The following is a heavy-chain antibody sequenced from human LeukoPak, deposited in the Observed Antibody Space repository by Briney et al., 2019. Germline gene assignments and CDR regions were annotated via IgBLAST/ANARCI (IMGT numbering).Heavy chain of an antibody. D-gene: IGHD6-13*01. CDR3: TREVFSWYSDIGNPVDY. CDR1: GFTFSNYA. Sequence: GGSLRLSCAASGFTFSNYAMSWVRQAPGKGLEWVGFIRSKAYGGTTEYAASVKGRFTISRDDSKSIAYLQMNSLKTEDTAVYYCTREVFSWYSDIGNPVDYWGQGTLVTVSS. CDR2: IRSKAYGGTT. J-gene: IGHJ4*02. V-gene: IGHV3-49*04.